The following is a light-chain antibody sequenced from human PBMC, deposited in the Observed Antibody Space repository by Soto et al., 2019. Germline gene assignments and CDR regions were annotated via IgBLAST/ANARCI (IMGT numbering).Light chain of an antibody. Sequence: QSVLTQPASVSGSPGQSITISCTGTSSDVGGYNHVSWYQQHPGKAPKLMIYDVSNRPSGVFNRFSGSKSGNTASLTISGLQAEDEADYYCSSYTSSSTWVFGGGTQLTVL. CDR1: SSDVGGYNH. CDR3: SSYTSSSTWV. CDR2: DVS. V-gene: IGLV2-14*01. J-gene: IGLJ3*02.